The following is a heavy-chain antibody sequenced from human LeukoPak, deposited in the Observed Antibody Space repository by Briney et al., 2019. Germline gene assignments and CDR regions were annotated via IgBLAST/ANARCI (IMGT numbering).Heavy chain of an antibody. V-gene: IGHV3-64*01. J-gene: IGHJ4*02. D-gene: IGHD3-9*01. CDR1: GFTFSSYA. Sequence: PGGSLRLSCAASGFTFSSYAMHWVRQAPGKGLEYVSAISSNGVSTYYANSVKGRFTISRDNSKNTLYLQMGSLGAEDMAVYYCARRSIYNILTGHFDYWGQGTLVTVSS. CDR3: ARRSIYNILTGHFDY. CDR2: ISSNGVST.